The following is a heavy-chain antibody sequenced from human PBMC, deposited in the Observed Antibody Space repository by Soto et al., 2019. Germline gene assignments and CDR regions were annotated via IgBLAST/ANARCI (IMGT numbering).Heavy chain of an antibody. CDR2: ISGSGGST. CDR1: GFTFSSYA. D-gene: IGHD3-10*01. Sequence: GGSLRLSCAASGFTFSSYAMSWVRQAPGKGLEWVSAISGSGGSTYYADSVKGRFTISRDNSKNTLYLQMNSLRAEDTAVYYCAKDHYYGSGSYYDYWGQGTLVTVSS. V-gene: IGHV3-23*01. CDR3: AKDHYYGSGSYYDY. J-gene: IGHJ4*02.